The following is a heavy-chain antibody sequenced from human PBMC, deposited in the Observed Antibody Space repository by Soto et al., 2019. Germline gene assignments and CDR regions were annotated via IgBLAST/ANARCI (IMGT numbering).Heavy chain of an antibody. CDR1: GNTFSSYW. D-gene: IGHD6-13*01. Sequence: GESLKISCRDSGNTFSSYWISWVRQMPCKGLEWMGRINPSDSYTDYSPSFQGHVTISADKSISTAYLQWSSLKASDTAMYYCASLPGIAAAEGVDVWGQGTTVTVSS. J-gene: IGHJ6*02. CDR2: INPSDSYT. CDR3: ASLPGIAAAEGVDV. V-gene: IGHV5-10-1*01.